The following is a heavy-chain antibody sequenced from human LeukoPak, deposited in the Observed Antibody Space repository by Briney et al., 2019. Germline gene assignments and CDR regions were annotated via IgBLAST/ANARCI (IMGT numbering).Heavy chain of an antibody. V-gene: IGHV1-2*02. J-gene: IGHJ6*02. D-gene: IGHD2-15*01. CDR3: ARGRGGYPLYYYGMDV. CDR2: INPNSGGT. Sequence: ASVKVSCKASGYTFTGYYMHWVRQAPGQGLEWMGWINPNSGGTNYAQKFQGRVTITADESTSTAYMELSSLRSEDTAVYYCARGRGGYPLYYYGMDVWGQGTTVTVSS. CDR1: GYTFTGYY.